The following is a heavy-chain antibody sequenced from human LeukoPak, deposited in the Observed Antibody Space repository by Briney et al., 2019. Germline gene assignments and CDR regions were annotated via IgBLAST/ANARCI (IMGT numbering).Heavy chain of an antibody. CDR1: GYTFTSYA. V-gene: IGHV1-3*01. Sequence: GASVKVSSKASGYTFTSYAMHWVRQAPGQRLEWMGWINAGNGNTKYSQKFQGRVTITRDTSASTAYMELSSLRSEDTAVYYCARETPRRGETRDGYRWGQGTVVTVSS. CDR2: INAGNGNT. J-gene: IGHJ4*02. D-gene: IGHD5-24*01. CDR3: ARETPRRGETRDGYR.